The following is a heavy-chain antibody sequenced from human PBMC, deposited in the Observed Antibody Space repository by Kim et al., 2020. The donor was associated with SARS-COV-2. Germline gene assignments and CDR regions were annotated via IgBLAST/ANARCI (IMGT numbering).Heavy chain of an antibody. V-gene: IGHV4-34*01. J-gene: IGHJ4*02. Sequence: NYTPSLKSRVTISVDTSKNQFSLKLSSVTAADTAVYYCARMGYGGNYFDYWGQGTLVTVSS. D-gene: IGHD4-17*01. CDR3: ARMGYGGNYFDY.